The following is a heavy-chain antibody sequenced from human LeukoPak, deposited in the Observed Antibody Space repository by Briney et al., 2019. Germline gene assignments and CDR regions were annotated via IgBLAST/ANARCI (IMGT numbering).Heavy chain of an antibody. J-gene: IGHJ6*03. CDR3: AKVATIAARWGAYYYYYMDV. V-gene: IGHV3-23*01. CDR2: VSGSGDST. CDR1: GFTFSSYA. Sequence: GGSLRLSCAASGFTFSSYAMSWVRQAPGKGLEWVSTVSGSGDSTYYADSVKGRFTISRDNSKNMLYLHMNSLRAEDTAVYYCAKVATIAARWGAYYYYYMDVWGKGTTVTVSS. D-gene: IGHD6-6*01.